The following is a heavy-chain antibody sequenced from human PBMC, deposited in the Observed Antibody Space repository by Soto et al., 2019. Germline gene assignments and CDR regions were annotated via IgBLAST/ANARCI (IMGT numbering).Heavy chain of an antibody. Sequence: GGSLRLSCAASGFTFSDYYMSWIRQAPGKGLEWVSYISSSNSYTNYADSVKGRFTISRDNAKNSLYLQMNSLRAEDTAVYYCAYDLHYALDIWGQGTLVTVSS. CDR1: GFTFSDYY. D-gene: IGHD3-16*01. CDR2: ISSSNSYT. V-gene: IGHV3-11*03. CDR3: AYDLHYALDI. J-gene: IGHJ1*01.